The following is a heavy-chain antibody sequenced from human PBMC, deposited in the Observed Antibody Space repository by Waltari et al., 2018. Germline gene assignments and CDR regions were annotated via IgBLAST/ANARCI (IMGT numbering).Heavy chain of an antibody. Sequence: EVQLLESGGGLVQPGVSLRLSCAASGFTFSSYAMSWVRQAPGKGLEWVSKGRFTISRDNSKNKLYLQMNSLRAEDTAVYYCAKDRKAGAMVYASFFDYWGQGTLVTVSS. V-gene: IGHV3-23*01. CDR1: GFTFSSYA. D-gene: IGHD2-8*01. CDR3: AKDRKAGAMVYASFFDY. J-gene: IGHJ4*02.